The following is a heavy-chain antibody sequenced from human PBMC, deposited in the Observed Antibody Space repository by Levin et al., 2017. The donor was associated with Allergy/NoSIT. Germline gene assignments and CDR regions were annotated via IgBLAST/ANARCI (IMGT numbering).Heavy chain of an antibody. CDR1: GYTFTSYY. V-gene: IGHV1-46*01. J-gene: IGHJ4*02. CDR2: INPSGGSA. CDR3: AREGDYYDSSGYSTRPFDY. D-gene: IGHD3-22*01. Sequence: ASVKVSCKASGYTFTSYYMHWVRQAPGQGLEWMGIINPSGGSASYAQKFQGRVTMTRDTSTSTVYMELSSLRSEDTAVYYCAREGDYYDSSGYSTRPFDYWGQGTLVTVSS.